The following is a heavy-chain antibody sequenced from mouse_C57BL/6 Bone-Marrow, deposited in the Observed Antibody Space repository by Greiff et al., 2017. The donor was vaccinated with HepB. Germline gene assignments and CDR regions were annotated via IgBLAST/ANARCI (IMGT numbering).Heavy chain of an antibody. V-gene: IGHV1-81*01. CDR1: GYTFTSYG. CDR3: ARRDYGGRDYAMDC. CDR2: IYPRSGNT. Sequence: QVQLQQSGAELARPGASVKLSCKASGYTFTSYGISWVKQRTGQGLEWIGEIYPRSGNTYYNEKFKGKATLTADKSSSTAYMELRSLTSEDSAVYFCARRDYGGRDYAMDCWGQGTSVTVAS. J-gene: IGHJ4*01. D-gene: IGHD1-1*02.